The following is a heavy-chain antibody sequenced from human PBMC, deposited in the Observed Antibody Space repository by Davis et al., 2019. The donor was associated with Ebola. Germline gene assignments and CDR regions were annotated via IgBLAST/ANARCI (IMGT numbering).Heavy chain of an antibody. J-gene: IGHJ4*02. V-gene: IGHV4-34*01. CDR1: GGSFSGYY. CDR2: INHSGST. Sequence: GSLRLSCTVSGGSFSGYYWSWIRQPPGKGLEWIGEINHSGSTNYNPSLKSRVTISVDTSKNQFSLKLSSVTAADTAVYYCAGSIAAAGTVYWGQGTLVTVSS. D-gene: IGHD6-13*01. CDR3: AGSIAAAGTVY.